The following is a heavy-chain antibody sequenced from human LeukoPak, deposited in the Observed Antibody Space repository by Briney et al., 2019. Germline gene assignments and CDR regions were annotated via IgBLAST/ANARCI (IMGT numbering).Heavy chain of an antibody. D-gene: IGHD3-22*01. V-gene: IGHV3-7*03. J-gene: IGHJ4*02. CDR2: IKQDGSDK. CDR1: GFTFSNYW. CDR3: TMIRPAPVDY. Sequence: PGGSLRLSCAASGFTFSNYWMSWVRQSPGKGLEWVANIKQDGSDKYYLDSVKGRFTISRDSAKNTLYLQMNSLRAEDTAVYYCTMIRPAPVDYWGQGTLVTVSS.